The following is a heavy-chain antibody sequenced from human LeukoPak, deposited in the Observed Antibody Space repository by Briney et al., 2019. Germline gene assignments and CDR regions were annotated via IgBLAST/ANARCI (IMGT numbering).Heavy chain of an antibody. V-gene: IGHV1-2*02. D-gene: IGHD6-6*01. CDR2: INPNSGGT. J-gene: IGHJ4*02. CDR3: ARAWGYSSSPFDY. Sequence: ASVKVSCKASGYTFTGYYMHWVRQAPGQGLEWMGWINPNSGGTNYAQKFQGRVTMTRDTSISTAYMELSRLRSDDTAVYYCARAWGYSSSPFDYWGQGTLVTVSS. CDR1: GYTFTGYY.